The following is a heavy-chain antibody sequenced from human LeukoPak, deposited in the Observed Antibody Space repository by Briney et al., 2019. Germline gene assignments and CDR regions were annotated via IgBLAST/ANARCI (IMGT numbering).Heavy chain of an antibody. V-gene: IGHV3-23*01. CDR3: AKTPRAQYSSGWYDWFDP. CDR2: ISGSGGST. D-gene: IGHD6-19*01. CDR1: GFTFSSYA. Sequence: GTSLRLSCAASGFTFSSYAMSWVRQAPGKGLEWVSAISGSGGSTYYADSVKGRFTISRDNSKNTLYLQMNSLRAEDTAVYYCAKTPRAQYSSGWYDWFDPWGQGTLVTVSS. J-gene: IGHJ5*02.